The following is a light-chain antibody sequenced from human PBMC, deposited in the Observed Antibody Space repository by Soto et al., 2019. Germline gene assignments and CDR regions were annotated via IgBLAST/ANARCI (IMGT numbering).Light chain of an antibody. CDR3: QQYGSLSWT. CDR1: QSVSSSY. Sequence: EIVVTQSPCTLSLSPGERATLSCRASQSVSSSYLAWYQQKPGQAPRLLIYGASSRATGIPDRFSGSGSGTDFTLTISRLEPEDFAMYYCQQYGSLSWTFGQGTKVDIK. CDR2: GAS. V-gene: IGKV3-20*01. J-gene: IGKJ1*01.